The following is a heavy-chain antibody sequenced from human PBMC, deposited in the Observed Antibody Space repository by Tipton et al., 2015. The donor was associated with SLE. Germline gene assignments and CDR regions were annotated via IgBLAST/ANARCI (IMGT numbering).Heavy chain of an antibody. D-gene: IGHD1/OR15-1a*01. CDR1: GYTFTTYW. V-gene: IGHV5-51*01. J-gene: IGHJ3*02. CDR3: ARVEATSDAFDI. CDR2: IYPGDSDT. Sequence: VQLVQSGAEVKKPGESLKISCKGSGYTFTTYWIGWVRQMPGKGLEWMGIIYPGDSDTTYSPSFQGQVTISVDTSIRTAYLQWSSLKASDTAIYYCARVEATSDAFDIWGQGTMVTVSS.